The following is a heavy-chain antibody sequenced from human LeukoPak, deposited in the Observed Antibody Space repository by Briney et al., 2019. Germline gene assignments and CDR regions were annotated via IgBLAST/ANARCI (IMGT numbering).Heavy chain of an antibody. D-gene: IGHD3-22*01. Sequence: ASVKVSCKVSGYTFINYGISWVRQAPGQGLEWMGWISAYNAKTNSAQKLQGRVTMTTDTSTSTAYMELTSLTSDDTAVYYCARDYYDTSGPHVFDYWGQGTLVTVSS. CDR3: ARDYYDTSGPHVFDY. J-gene: IGHJ4*02. V-gene: IGHV1-18*01. CDR2: ISAYNAKT. CDR1: GYTFINYG.